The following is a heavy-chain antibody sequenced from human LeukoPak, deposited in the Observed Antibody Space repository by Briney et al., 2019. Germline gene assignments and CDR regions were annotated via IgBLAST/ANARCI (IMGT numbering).Heavy chain of an antibody. V-gene: IGHV1-8*01. CDR3: ARAPYYDFWSGYYFATYYYYYYMDV. CDR1: GYTFTSYD. D-gene: IGHD3-3*01. J-gene: IGHJ6*03. Sequence: ASVKVSCKASGYTFTSYDINWVRQATGQGLEWMGWMNPNSGNTGYAQKFQGRVTMTRNTSISTAYMELSSLRSVDTAVYYCARAPYYDFWSGYYFATYYYYYYMDVWGKGTTVTVSS. CDR2: MNPNSGNT.